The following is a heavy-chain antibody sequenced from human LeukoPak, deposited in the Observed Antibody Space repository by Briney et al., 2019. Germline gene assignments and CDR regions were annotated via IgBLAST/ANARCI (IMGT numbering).Heavy chain of an antibody. CDR2: ISGDSTYI. V-gene: IGHV3-21*01. CDR3: ARLGGYNSDDY. J-gene: IGHJ4*02. CDR1: GFTFASYS. Sequence: GGSLRLSCAASGFTFASYSMNWVRQAPGKGLEWVSSISGDSTYIYNAGSVKGRFTISRDNAKNSLYLQMNRLRAEDTAVYYCARLGGYNSDDYWGQGTLVTVSS. D-gene: IGHD3-22*01.